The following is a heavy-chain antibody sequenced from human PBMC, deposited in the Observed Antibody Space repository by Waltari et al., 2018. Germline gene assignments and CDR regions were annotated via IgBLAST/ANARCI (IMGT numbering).Heavy chain of an antibody. CDR2: INPSGGST. J-gene: IGHJ4*02. CDR1: GYTFTRYY. V-gene: IGHV1-46*01. D-gene: IGHD5-12*01. CDR3: ARVVRDHRNVNIVATTFDY. Sequence: QVQLVQSGAEVKKPGASVKVSCKASGYTFTRYYMHWVRQAPGHGLEWMGIINPSGGSTSYAQKFQGRVTMTRDTSTSTVYMELSSLRSEDTAVYYCARVVRDHRNVNIVATTFDYWGQGTLVTVSS.